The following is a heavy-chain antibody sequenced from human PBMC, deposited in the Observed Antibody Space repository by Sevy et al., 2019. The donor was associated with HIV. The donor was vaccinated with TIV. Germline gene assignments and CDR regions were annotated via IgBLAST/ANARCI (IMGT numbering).Heavy chain of an antibody. CDR2: ISSSSSYI. D-gene: IGHD2-21*02. V-gene: IGHV3-21*01. Sequence: GGSLRLSCAASGFTFSSYSMNWVRQAPGKGLEWVSSISSSSSYIYYADSGKGRFTISRDNAKNSLYLQMNSLRAEDTAVYYCARDLDGGNSYYYYGMDVWGQGTTVTVSS. CDR1: GFTFSSYS. CDR3: ARDLDGGNSYYYYGMDV. J-gene: IGHJ6*02.